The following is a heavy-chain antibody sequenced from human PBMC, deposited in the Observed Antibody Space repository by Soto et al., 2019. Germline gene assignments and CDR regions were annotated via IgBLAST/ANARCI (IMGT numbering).Heavy chain of an antibody. CDR1: GDSVSINSAA. J-gene: IGHJ6*02. CDR3: ARLRWNPGYGMDV. CDR2: TYYRSKWYN. Sequence: QXLSLTCSSSGDSVSINSAAWNWIRQSPSRGLEWLGRTYYRSKWYNDYAVSVKSRITINPDTSKNQFSLQLNSVTPEDTAVYYCARLRWNPGYGMDVWGQGTTVTVSS. D-gene: IGHD4-17*01. V-gene: IGHV6-1*01.